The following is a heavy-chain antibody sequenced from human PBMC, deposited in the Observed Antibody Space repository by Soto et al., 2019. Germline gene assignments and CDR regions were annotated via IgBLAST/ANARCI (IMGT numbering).Heavy chain of an antibody. V-gene: IGHV4-59*01. CDR1: GGSISSYY. D-gene: IGHD6-13*01. CDR3: ARVLAAAGSRFCAFDI. Sequence: QVQLQESGPGLVKPSETLSLTCTVSGGSISSYYWSWIRQPPGKGLEGIGYIYYSGRTNYNPSLKSRVTISVDTSKNQFSLKLSSVSDADTAVYYCARVLAAAGSRFCAFDIWGQGTMVTVSS. J-gene: IGHJ3*02. CDR2: IYYSGRT.